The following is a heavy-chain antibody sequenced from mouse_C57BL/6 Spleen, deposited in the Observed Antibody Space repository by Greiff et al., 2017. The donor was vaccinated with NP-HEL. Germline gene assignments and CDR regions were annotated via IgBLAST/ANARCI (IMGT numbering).Heavy chain of an antibody. J-gene: IGHJ4*01. D-gene: IGHD2-1*01. CDR2: IYPGDGDT. CDR3: ARDRDLLPMDY. CDR1: GYAFSSYW. V-gene: IGHV1-80*01. Sequence: QVQLQQSGAELVKPGASVKISCKASGYAFSSYWMNWVKQRPGKGLEWIGQIYPGDGDTNYNGKFKGKATLTADKSSSTAYMQLSSLTSEDSAVYFCARDRDLLPMDYWGQGTSVTVSS.